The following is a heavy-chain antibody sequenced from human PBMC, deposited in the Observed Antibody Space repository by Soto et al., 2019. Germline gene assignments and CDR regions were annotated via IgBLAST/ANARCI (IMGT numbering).Heavy chain of an antibody. CDR2: IGTAGDT. Sequence: EVQLVESGGGLVQPGGSLRLSCAASGFTFSSYDMHWVRQATGKGLEWVSAIGTAGDTYSPGSVKGRFTISRENAKNSLYLQMNSLRAEDTAVYYCARGGKGYCSSTSCYGDAFDIWGQGTMVTVSS. D-gene: IGHD2-2*01. CDR3: ARGGKGYCSSTSCYGDAFDI. J-gene: IGHJ3*02. CDR1: GFTFSSYD. V-gene: IGHV3-13*01.